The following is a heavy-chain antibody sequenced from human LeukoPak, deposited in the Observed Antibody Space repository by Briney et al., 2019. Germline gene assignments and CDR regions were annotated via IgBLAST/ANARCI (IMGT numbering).Heavy chain of an antibody. CDR2: INPSGGST. V-gene: IGHV1-46*01. D-gene: IGHD4-11*01. J-gene: IGHJ4*02. CDR3: ARDLSLTGATVDY. CDR1: GYTFTSYH. Sequence: ASVKVSCKASGYTFTSYHMHWVRQAPGQGLEWMGIINPSGGSTIYAQKFQGRVTMTRDTSTSTVYMELSSLRSEDTAVYYCARDLSLTGATVDYWGQGTLVTVSS.